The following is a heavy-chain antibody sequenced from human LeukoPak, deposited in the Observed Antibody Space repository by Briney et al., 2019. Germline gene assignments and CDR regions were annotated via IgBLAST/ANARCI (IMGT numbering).Heavy chain of an antibody. CDR2: INPSGGST. CDR1: GYTFTSYY. J-gene: IGHJ4*02. V-gene: IGHV1-46*01. D-gene: IGHD5-12*01. CDR3: AREHSSGYSGYGFDY. Sequence: ASVKVSCKASGYTFTSYYMHWVRQAPGQGLEWMGIINPSGGSTSYAQKFRGRVTMTRDTSTSTVYMELSSLRSEDTAVYYCAREHSSGYSGYGFDYWGQGTLVTVSS.